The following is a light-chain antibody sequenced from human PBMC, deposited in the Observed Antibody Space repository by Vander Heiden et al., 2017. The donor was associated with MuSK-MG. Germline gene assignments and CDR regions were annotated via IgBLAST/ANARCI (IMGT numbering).Light chain of an antibody. CDR3: AAWDDSLNAVV. CDR2: NNN. V-gene: IGLV1-44*01. Sequence: QSVLTQPPSASGTPGQRVTISCSGSSSNIGSNTVNWYQPLPGTAPKLLIYNNNPRPSGVPDRFSGSKSGTSASLAISGLQSEDEADYYCAAWDDSLNAVVFGGGTKLTVL. J-gene: IGLJ2*01. CDR1: SSNIGSNT.